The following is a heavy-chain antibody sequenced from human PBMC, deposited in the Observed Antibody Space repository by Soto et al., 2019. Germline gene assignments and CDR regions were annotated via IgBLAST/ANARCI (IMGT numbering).Heavy chain of an antibody. CDR1: GFTFDDYA. J-gene: IGHJ1*01. D-gene: IGHD6-13*01. CDR3: LKAESINWYSGHFRH. V-gene: IGHV3-9*01. CDR2: INWNSGSI. Sequence: SLRLSCAASGFTFDDYAMHWVRQVPGKGLEWVSGINWNSGSIGYGDSVKGRFAISRDNAKNSLHLQMNSLSAEDTAFYYYLKAESINWYSGHFRHWGQGTLVTVSS.